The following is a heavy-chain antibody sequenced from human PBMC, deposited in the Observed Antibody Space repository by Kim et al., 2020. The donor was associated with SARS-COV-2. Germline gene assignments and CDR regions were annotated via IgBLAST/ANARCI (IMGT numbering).Heavy chain of an antibody. CDR3: AVKNEGGYYGSGSYYPVFGY. Sequence: ASVKVSCKASGYTFTSYGISWVRQAPGQGLEWMGWISAYNGNTNYAQKLQDRVTMTTDTSTSTAYMELRSLRSDDTAVYYCAVKNEGGYYGSGSYYPVFGYWGQGALVTVSS. D-gene: IGHD3-10*01. CDR1: GYTFTSYG. CDR2: ISAYNGNT. V-gene: IGHV1-18*04. J-gene: IGHJ4*02.